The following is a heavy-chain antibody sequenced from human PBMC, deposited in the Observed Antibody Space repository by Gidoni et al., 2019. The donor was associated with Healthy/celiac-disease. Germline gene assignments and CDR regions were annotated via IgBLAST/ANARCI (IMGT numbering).Heavy chain of an antibody. V-gene: IGHV4-39*01. Sequence: QLQLQESGPGLVKPSETLSLTCTVSGGSISSSSYYWGWIRQPPGKGLEWIGSIYYSGSTYYNPSLKSRVTISVDTSKNQFSLKLSSVTAADTAVYYCARHTVGYGGNPNWFDPWGQGTLVTVSS. CDR3: ARHTVGYGGNPNWFDP. CDR1: GGSISSSSYY. CDR2: IYYSGST. J-gene: IGHJ5*02. D-gene: IGHD2-15*01.